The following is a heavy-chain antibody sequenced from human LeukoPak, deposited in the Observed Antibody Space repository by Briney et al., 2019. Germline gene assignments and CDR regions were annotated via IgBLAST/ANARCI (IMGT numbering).Heavy chain of an antibody. CDR3: ARVPRRDSSGPFDY. J-gene: IGHJ4*02. Sequence: ASVKVSCKASGYTFTGYYMHWVRQAPGQGLEWMGRINPNSGGTNYAQKFQGRVTMTRDTSISTAYMELSRLRSDDTAVYYCARVPRRDSSGPFDYWGQGTLVTVPS. CDR1: GYTFTGYY. D-gene: IGHD3-22*01. CDR2: INPNSGGT. V-gene: IGHV1-2*06.